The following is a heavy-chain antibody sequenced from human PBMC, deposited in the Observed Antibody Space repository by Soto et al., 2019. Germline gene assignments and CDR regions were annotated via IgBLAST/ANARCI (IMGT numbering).Heavy chain of an antibody. CDR1: GFTVSSNY. D-gene: IGHD1-26*01. V-gene: IGHV3-66*04. CDR3: ARLPSFDAFDI. J-gene: IGHJ3*02. CDR2: IYSGGST. Sequence: GGSLRLSCAASGFTVSSNYMSWVRQAPGKGLEWVSVIYSGGSTYYADSVKGRFTISRDNSKNTLYLQMNSLRAEDTAVYYCARLPSFDAFDIWGQGTMVTVSS.